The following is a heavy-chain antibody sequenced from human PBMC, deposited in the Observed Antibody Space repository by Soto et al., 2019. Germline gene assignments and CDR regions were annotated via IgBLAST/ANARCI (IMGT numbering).Heavy chain of an antibody. Sequence: GGSLRLSCATSGFAFSNYGLHWVRQTPGKGLDWVAVISSDGSRKYYGDSVRGRFTISRDSSKNTLYLQMNSLSAEDTAVYYCARDDDTSGHCSLLNYWGQGTLVTVSS. V-gene: IGHV3-33*05. J-gene: IGHJ4*02. CDR2: ISSDGSRK. CDR1: GFAFSNYG. CDR3: ARDDDTSGHCSLLNY. D-gene: IGHD3-22*01.